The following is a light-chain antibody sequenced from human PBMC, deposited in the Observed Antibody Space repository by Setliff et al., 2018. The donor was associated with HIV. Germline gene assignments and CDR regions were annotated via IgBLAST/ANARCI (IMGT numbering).Light chain of an antibody. CDR3: CSYTSSTPLYV. J-gene: IGLJ1*01. CDR1: SSDVGTYNF. Sequence: QSALAQPASVSGSPGQSISISCTGTSSDVGTYNFVSWYQQHPGKAPKLMIYDVSHRPSGVSNRFSGSKSGNTASLTISGLQAEDEAHYYCCSYTSSTPLYVFATGTKGTVL. V-gene: IGLV2-14*03. CDR2: DVS.